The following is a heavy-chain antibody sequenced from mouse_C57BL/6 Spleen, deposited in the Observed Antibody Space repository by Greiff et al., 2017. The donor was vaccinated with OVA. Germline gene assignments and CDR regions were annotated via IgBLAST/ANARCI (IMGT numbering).Heavy chain of an antibody. CDR2: ISSGSSTI. D-gene: IGHD1-1*01. CDR3: ARTYYYGSSLFAD. J-gene: IGHJ3*01. Sequence: EVKLMESGGGLVKPGGSLKLSCAASGFTFSDYGMHWVRQAPEKGLEWVAYISSGSSTIYYADTVTGRFTISRDNAKNTLFLQMTSLRSEDTAMYYCARTYYYGSSLFADWGQGTLVTVSA. CDR1: GFTFSDYG. V-gene: IGHV5-17*01.